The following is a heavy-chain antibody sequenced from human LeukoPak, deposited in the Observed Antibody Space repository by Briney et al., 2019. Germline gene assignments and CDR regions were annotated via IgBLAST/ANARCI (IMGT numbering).Heavy chain of an antibody. J-gene: IGHJ2*01. D-gene: IGHD6-13*01. V-gene: IGHV4-61*05. CDR1: GGSISSNNYY. CDR2: IYYSGNT. Sequence: PSETLSLTCTVSGGSISSNNYYWGWIRQPPGKGLEWIGYIYYSGNTNYNPSLKSRLTISIDTSKNQFSLKLSSVTAADTAVYYCARVYYSSSYDYWYFNLWGRGTLVTVSS. CDR3: ARVYYSSSYDYWYFNL.